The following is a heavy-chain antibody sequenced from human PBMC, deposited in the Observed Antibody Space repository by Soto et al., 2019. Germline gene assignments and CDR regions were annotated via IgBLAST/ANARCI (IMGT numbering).Heavy chain of an antibody. Sequence: SGPTLVNPTQTLTLTCTFSGFSLSTSGMCVSWIRQPPGKALEWLALIDWDDDKYYSTSLKTRLTISKDTSKNQVVLTMTNMDPVDTATYYCAVTGSSTYYYYYGMDVWGQGTTVTVSS. CDR3: AVTGSSTYYYYYGMDV. V-gene: IGHV2-70*01. J-gene: IGHJ6*02. D-gene: IGHD1-1*01. CDR2: IDWDDDK. CDR1: GFSLSTSGMC.